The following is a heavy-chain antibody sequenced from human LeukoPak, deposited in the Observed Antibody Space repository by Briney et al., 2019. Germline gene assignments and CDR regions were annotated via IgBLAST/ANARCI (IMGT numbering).Heavy chain of an antibody. D-gene: IGHD3/OR15-3a*01. J-gene: IGHJ4*02. CDR2: ISGSGGST. CDR1: GFTFSSYT. V-gene: IGHV3-23*01. CDR3: AKGSWTTFFDY. Sequence: GGSPRLSCAASGFTFSSYTMNWVRQAPGKGLEWVSGISGSGGSTYYADSVKGRFTISRDDSKNTLFLQMNSLRAEDTAVYYCAKGSWTTFFDYWGQGTLFTVSS.